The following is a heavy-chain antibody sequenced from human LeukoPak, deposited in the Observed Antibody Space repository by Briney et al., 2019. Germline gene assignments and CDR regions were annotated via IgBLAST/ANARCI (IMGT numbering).Heavy chain of an antibody. J-gene: IGHJ4*02. Sequence: GGSLRLSCAASGFTFSSYEMNWVRQAPGKGLEWVSYISSSGSTIYYADSVKGRFTISRDNAKNSLYLQMNSLRAEDTAVYYCARDPIMGAPDYFDYWGQGTLVTVSS. CDR1: GFTFSSYE. D-gene: IGHD1-26*01. V-gene: IGHV3-48*03. CDR3: ARDPIMGAPDYFDY. CDR2: ISSSGSTI.